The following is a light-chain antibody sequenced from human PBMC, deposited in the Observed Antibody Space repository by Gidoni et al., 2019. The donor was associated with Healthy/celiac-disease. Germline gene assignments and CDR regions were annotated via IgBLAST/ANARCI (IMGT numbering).Light chain of an antibody. CDR2: EVS. Sequence: QSALTQPASVSGSPGPSIPISCTGTSSDVGGYNYVSWYQQHPGKAPKLMIYEVSNRPSGVSNRFSGSKSGNTASLTISGLQAEDEADYYCSSYTSSSTLPLYVFGTGTKVTVL. V-gene: IGLV2-14*01. CDR3: SSYTSSSTLPLYV. J-gene: IGLJ1*01. CDR1: SSDVGGYNY.